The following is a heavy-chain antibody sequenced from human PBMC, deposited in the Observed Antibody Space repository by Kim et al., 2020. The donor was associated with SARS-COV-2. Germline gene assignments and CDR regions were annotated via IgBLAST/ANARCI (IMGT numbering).Heavy chain of an antibody. V-gene: IGHV3-13*01. CDR3: TRATNGMDV. CDR1: GFTFSNYT. CDR2: IGAAGDS. Sequence: GGSLRLSCAASGFTFSNYTMHWVRQAAGEGLEWVSSIGAAGDSFYLGYATGRFIISSDNASNSLYLLMNSLLAGDTAIYYCTRATNGMDVCRQWTTVT. J-gene: IGHJ6*02.